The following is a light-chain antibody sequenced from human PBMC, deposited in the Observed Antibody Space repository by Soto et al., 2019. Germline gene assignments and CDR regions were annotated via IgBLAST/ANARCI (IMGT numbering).Light chain of an antibody. Sequence: QSALTQPASVSGSPGQSITISCTGTSSDVGGYKYVSWYLQHPGKAPKLMIYDVSNRPSGVSNRFSGSKSGNTASLTISGLQAEDEADYYCSSYTSSTTLFVFGSGTKLNVL. CDR2: DVS. CDR3: SSYTSSTTLFV. CDR1: SSDVGGYKY. V-gene: IGLV2-14*01. J-gene: IGLJ1*01.